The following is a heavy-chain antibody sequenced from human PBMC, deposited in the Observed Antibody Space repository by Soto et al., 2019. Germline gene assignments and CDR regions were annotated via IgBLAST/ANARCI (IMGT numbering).Heavy chain of an antibody. J-gene: IGHJ4*02. Sequence: GGSLRLSCAASGFTFSSYGMHWVRQAPGKGLEWVAVISYDGSNKYYADSVKGRFTISRDNSKNTLYLQMNSLRAEDTAVYYCAKLSEMATIAVDYWGQGTLVTVSS. V-gene: IGHV3-30*18. CDR1: GFTFSSYG. CDR3: AKLSEMATIAVDY. D-gene: IGHD5-12*01. CDR2: ISYDGSNK.